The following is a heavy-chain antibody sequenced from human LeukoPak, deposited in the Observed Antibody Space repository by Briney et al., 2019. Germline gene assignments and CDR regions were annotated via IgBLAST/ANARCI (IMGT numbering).Heavy chain of an antibody. CDR1: GYTFTAFY. CDR3: ARGYCDTNDCPPGAY. J-gene: IGHJ4*02. D-gene: IGHD3-9*01. Sequence: ASVKASCKASGYTFTAFYIHWVRQAPGQGLEWMGWINPNSGGTNYAQKFQDRVTLTRDTSISTVYMELSGLTSDDTAVYYCARGYCDTNDCPPGAYWGQGALVTVSS. V-gene: IGHV1-2*02. CDR2: INPNSGGT.